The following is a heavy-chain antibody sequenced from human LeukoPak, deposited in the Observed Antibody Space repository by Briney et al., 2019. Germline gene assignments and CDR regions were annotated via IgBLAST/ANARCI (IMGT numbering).Heavy chain of an antibody. D-gene: IGHD5-12*01. Sequence: RPGGSLRLSCAASGYTFDDYGMSWVRQAPGKGREWVSGINWNGGSTGYADSVKGRFTISRDNAKNSLYLQMNSLRAEDTSLYYCARATTTYYFDYWGQGTLVTVSS. CDR1: GYTFDDYG. CDR3: ARATTTYYFDY. CDR2: INWNGGST. V-gene: IGHV3-20*04. J-gene: IGHJ4*02.